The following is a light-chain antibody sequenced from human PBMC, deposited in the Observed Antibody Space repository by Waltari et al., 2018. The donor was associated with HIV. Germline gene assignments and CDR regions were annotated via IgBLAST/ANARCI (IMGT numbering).Light chain of an antibody. CDR2: GAS. CDR1: QSVSSSF. V-gene: IGKV3-20*01. Sequence: EIVLTQSPGTLSLSPGERATLFCRASQSVSSSFLAWYQQKPGQAPRLLIYGASNRATGIPDRFSGSGSGTDFTLTISRLEPEDFAGYFCQQYGSSPFTFGPGTKVDIK. J-gene: IGKJ3*01. CDR3: QQYGSSPFT.